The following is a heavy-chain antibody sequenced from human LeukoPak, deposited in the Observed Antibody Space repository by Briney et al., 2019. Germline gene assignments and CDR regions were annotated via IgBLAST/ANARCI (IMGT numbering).Heavy chain of an antibody. D-gene: IGHD3-22*01. CDR3: ARDRSGGYYDSSGYYNYFDY. CDR1: GGPISSGSYY. J-gene: IGHJ4*02. V-gene: IGHV4-61*02. Sequence: SETLSLTCTVSGGPISSGSYYWSWIRQPAGKGLEWIGRISTSGSTNYNPSLKSRVTMSVDTSKNQFSLRLSSVTAADTAVYYCARDRSGGYYDSSGYYNYFDYWGQGTLVTVSS. CDR2: ISTSGST.